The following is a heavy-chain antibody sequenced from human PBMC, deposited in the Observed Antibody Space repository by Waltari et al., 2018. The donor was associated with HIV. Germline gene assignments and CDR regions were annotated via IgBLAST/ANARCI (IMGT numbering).Heavy chain of an antibody. CDR1: GCPFSSFG. CDR2: IWSDGYNK. CDR3: VKERGPFNGFDI. D-gene: IGHD3-16*01. V-gene: IGHV3-33*06. J-gene: IGHJ3*02. Sequence: QVYLMESGGGVVQPGGSLKLSREASGCPFSSFGMHRVRQAPGKGLEWVAVIWSDGYNKFYADSVRGRFTFSRDNSKYTLSLQMNSLRAEDTALYYCVKERGPFNGFDIWGQGTMVTVSS.